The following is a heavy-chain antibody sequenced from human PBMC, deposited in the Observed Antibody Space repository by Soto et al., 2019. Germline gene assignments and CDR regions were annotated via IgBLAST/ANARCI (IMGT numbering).Heavy chain of an antibody. V-gene: IGHV4-59*08. CDR3: ARHRAGIAAPNSPNFDY. D-gene: IGHD6-13*01. J-gene: IGHJ4*02. CDR1: GSSISSFY. Sequence: SDTLSLSCTLGGSSISSFYWSWMKRPPGKGLEWIGYIYYSGSTNYNPSLKSRVTISVDTSKNQFSLKLSSVTAADTAVYYCARHRAGIAAPNSPNFDYWGQGTLVTVS. CDR2: IYYSGST.